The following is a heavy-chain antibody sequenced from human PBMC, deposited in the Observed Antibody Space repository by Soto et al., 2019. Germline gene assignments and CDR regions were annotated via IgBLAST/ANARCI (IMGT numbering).Heavy chain of an antibody. J-gene: IGHJ6*02. Sequence: EVPLVESGGGLVQPGGSLRLSCAASGFTFSSYSMNWVRQAPGKGLEWVSYISSSSSTIYYADSVKGRFTISRDNAKNSLYLQMNSLRDEDTAVYYCARDKWYCSSTSCQKHYYYYYGMDVWGQGTTVTVSS. CDR3: ARDKWYCSSTSCQKHYYYYYGMDV. CDR1: GFTFSSYS. V-gene: IGHV3-48*02. CDR2: ISSSSSTI. D-gene: IGHD2-2*01.